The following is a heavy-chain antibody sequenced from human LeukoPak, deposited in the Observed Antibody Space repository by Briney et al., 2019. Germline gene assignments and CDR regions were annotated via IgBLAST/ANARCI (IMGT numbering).Heavy chain of an antibody. V-gene: IGHV4-34*01. Sequence: SETLSLTCAVYGGSFSGYYWSWIRQPPGKGLEWIGEINHSGSTNYNPSLKSRVTMSVDTSKNQFSLKLSSVTAADTAVYYCARARPRGATRDWYFDLWGRGTLVTVSS. D-gene: IGHD1-26*01. CDR3: ARARPRGATRDWYFDL. CDR1: GGSFSGYY. J-gene: IGHJ2*01. CDR2: INHSGST.